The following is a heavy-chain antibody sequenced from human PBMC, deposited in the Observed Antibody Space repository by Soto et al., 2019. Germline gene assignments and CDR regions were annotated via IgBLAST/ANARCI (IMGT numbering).Heavy chain of an antibody. CDR2: IYYSGST. J-gene: IGHJ3*02. CDR1: GGSISSYY. Sequence: SETLSLTCTVSGGSISSYYWSWIRQPPGKGLEWIGYIYYSGSTNYNPSLKSRVTISVDTSKNQFPLKLSSVTAADTAVYYCGRNGGKYYDFWRGPHDAFDIWGQGTMVTVSS. V-gene: IGHV4-59*01. CDR3: GRNGGKYYDFWRGPHDAFDI. D-gene: IGHD3-3*01.